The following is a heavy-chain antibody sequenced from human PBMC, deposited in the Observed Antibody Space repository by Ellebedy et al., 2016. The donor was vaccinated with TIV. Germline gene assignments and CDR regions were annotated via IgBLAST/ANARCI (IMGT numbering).Heavy chain of an antibody. J-gene: IGHJ6*02. CDR2: IYYSGST. Sequence: MPSETLSLTCTVSGGSISSGGYYWSWIRQHPGKGLEWIGYIYYSGSTYYNPSLKSPVTILVDTSKNQFSLKLSSVTAADTAVYYCARGRNGTSSKNYYYYGMGVWGQGTTVTVSS. V-gene: IGHV4-31*01. D-gene: IGHD6-6*01. CDR3: ARGRNGTSSKNYYYYGMGV. CDR1: GGSISSGGYY.